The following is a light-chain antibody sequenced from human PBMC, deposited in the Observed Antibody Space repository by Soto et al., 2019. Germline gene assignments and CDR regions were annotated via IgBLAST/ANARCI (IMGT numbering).Light chain of an antibody. V-gene: IGKV1-27*01. CDR3: QKYNSDHV. J-gene: IGKJ3*01. CDR1: QGISHY. Sequence: DIQMTQSPSSLSASVGDRVTITCRASQGISHYLVWYQQKPGKVPKLLIYAASTLQSGVPSRFSGSGSGTDFTLTISSLQPEDVATYYCQKYNSDHVFGPGTKVDIK. CDR2: AAS.